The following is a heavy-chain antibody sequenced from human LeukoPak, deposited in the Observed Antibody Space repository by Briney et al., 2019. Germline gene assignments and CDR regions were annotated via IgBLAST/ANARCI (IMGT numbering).Heavy chain of an antibody. V-gene: IGHV3-48*04. J-gene: IGHJ4*02. CDR1: GFTFSSYG. CDR3: RFTYTGSWLYFDY. Sequence: GGSLRLSCAASGFTFSSYGMTWVRQAPGKGLEWVSYISSSSSTIYYADSVKGRFTISRDNAKNSLYLQMNSLRAEDTAVYYCRFTYTGSWLYFDYWGQGTLVTVSS. D-gene: IGHD6-13*01. CDR2: ISSSSSTI.